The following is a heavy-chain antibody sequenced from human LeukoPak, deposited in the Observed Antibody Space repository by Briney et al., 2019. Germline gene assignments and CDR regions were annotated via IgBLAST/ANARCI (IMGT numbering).Heavy chain of an antibody. V-gene: IGHV4-34*01. J-gene: IGHJ4*02. CDR2: INHSGST. CDR3: AGPYPAAYFDY. Sequence: PSETLSLTCAVYGGSFSGYYWSWIRQPPGKGLEWIGEINHSGSTNYNPSRKSRVTISVDTSKNQFSLKLSSVTAADTAVYYCAGPYPAAYFDYWGQGTLVTVSS. D-gene: IGHD2-15*01. CDR1: GGSFSGYY.